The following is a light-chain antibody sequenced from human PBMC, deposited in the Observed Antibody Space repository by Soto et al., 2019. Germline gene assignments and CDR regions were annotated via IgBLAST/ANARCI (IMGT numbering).Light chain of an antibody. CDR3: TSYTSSSARVV. CDR2: DVN. CDR1: SSDVGRYNY. Sequence: QSALTQPASVSGSPGQSITISCTGTSSDVGRYNYVSWYQQHPGKAPKLMIYDVNNRPSGVSNRFSGSTSGNTASLTISVVQAEDKADYNCTSYTSSSARVVFGGGTKVTVL. J-gene: IGLJ2*01. V-gene: IGLV2-14*01.